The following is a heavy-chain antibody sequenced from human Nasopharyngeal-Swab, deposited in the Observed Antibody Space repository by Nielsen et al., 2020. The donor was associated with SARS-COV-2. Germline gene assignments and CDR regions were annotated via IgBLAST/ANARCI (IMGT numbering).Heavy chain of an antibody. Sequence: ASVKVSCKASGYTFTSYYINWVRQATGQGLEWMVWMNPNSGNTAYSQKFQGRVTMTRNTSISTAYMQLSSLRSEDTAVYYCARGRYYYYGSGSYYGKCEPWGQGTLVTVSS. V-gene: IGHV1-8*01. CDR2: MNPNSGNT. D-gene: IGHD3-10*01. J-gene: IGHJ5*02. CDR1: GYTFTSYY. CDR3: ARGRYYYYGSGSYYGKCEP.